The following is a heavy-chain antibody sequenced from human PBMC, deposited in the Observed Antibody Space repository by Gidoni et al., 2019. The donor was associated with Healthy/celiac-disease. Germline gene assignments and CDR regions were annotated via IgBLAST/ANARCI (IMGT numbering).Heavy chain of an antibody. J-gene: IGHJ4*02. CDR2: IYYSGST. D-gene: IGHD3-22*01. CDR3: ARDHPYYDSTRGLDY. V-gene: IGHV4-30-4*01. CDR1: GGSISSGDYY. Sequence: QVQLQESGPGLVKPSQTLSLTCTVSGGSISSGDYYWSWIRQPPGKGLEWIGYIYYSGSTYYNPALKSRVTISVDTSKNQFSLKRSSVTAADTAVYYCARDHPYYDSTRGLDYWGQGTLVTVSS.